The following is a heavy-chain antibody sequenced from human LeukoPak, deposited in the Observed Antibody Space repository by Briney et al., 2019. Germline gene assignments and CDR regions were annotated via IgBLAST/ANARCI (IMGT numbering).Heavy chain of an antibody. CDR3: ARAAYTAAFDY. Sequence: GGSLRLSCAASGFIFSSYWMHWVRQAPGKGLVWVSRINIDGSSTIYADSVKGRFAISRDNAKNTLYLQMNSLRAEDTAVYYCARAAYTAAFDYWGHGTLVTVSS. J-gene: IGHJ4*01. V-gene: IGHV3-74*01. CDR2: INIDGSST. CDR1: GFIFSSYW. D-gene: IGHD3-16*01.